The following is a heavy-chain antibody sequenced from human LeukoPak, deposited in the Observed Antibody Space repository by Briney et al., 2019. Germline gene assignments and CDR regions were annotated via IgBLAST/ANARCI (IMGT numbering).Heavy chain of an antibody. CDR1: GGSISSGSYY. V-gene: IGHV4-61*02. CDR3: ARNYYGSGSYYGGFDY. Sequence: SETLSLTCTVSGGSISSGSYYWSWIRQPAGKGLEWIGRIYTSGSTNYNPSLKRRVTISVDTSKDQFSLRLSSVTAADTAVYYCARNYYGSGSYYGGFDYWGQGTLVTVSS. J-gene: IGHJ4*02. CDR2: IYTSGST. D-gene: IGHD3-10*01.